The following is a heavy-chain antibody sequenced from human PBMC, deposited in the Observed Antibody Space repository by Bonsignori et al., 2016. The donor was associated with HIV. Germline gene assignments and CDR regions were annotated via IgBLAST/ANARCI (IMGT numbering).Heavy chain of an antibody. Sequence: WIRQPPGKGLEWVAGVGWNGGVIGYTASVKGRFTISRDNARNSLYLQMNSLRGEDTAFYYCAKDPHSGYGPFDLWGQGTMVTVSS. V-gene: IGHV3-9*01. D-gene: IGHD5-12*01. J-gene: IGHJ3*01. CDR3: AKDPHSGYGPFDL. CDR2: VGWNGGVI.